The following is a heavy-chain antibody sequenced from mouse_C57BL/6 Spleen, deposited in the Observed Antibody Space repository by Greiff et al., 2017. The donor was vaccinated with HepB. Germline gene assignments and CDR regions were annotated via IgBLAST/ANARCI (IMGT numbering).Heavy chain of an antibody. V-gene: IGHV5-6*01. J-gene: IGHJ4*01. CDR1: GFTFSSYG. Sequence: VKLVESGGDLVKPGGSLKLSCAASGFTFSSYGMSWVRQTPDKRLEWVATISSGGSYTYYPDSVKGRFTISRDNAKNTLYLQMSSLKSEDTAMYYCARTTVVATRAMDYWGQGTSVTVSS. CDR2: ISSGGSYT. CDR3: ARTTVVATRAMDY. D-gene: IGHD1-1*01.